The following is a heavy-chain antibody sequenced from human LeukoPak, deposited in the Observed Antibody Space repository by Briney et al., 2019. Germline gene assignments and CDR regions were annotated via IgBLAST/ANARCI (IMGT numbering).Heavy chain of an antibody. CDR1: GFTFSTYA. Sequence: GGSLRLSCAASGFTFSTYAMSWVRQAPGKGLEWVSTISGSTGTTYYAASVKGRFTISRDNSKNTLYLQMNGLRAEDTAVYYCAKDTIYVVVPAAMDYWGQGTLVTVSS. CDR2: ISGSTGTT. V-gene: IGHV3-23*01. J-gene: IGHJ4*02. D-gene: IGHD2-2*01. CDR3: AKDTIYVVVPAAMDY.